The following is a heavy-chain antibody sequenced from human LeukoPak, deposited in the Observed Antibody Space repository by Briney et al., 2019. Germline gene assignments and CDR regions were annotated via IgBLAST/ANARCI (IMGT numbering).Heavy chain of an antibody. CDR3: AKGSTVVATLYYFDY. CDR2: IRYDGSNK. D-gene: IGHD3-22*01. Sequence: GGSLRLSCAASGFTFSTYAMHWVRQAPGKGLEWVAFIRYDGSNKYYADSVKGRFTISRDNSKNTLYLQMNSLRAEDTAVYYCAKGSTVVATLYYFDYWGQGTLVTVSS. CDR1: GFTFSTYA. V-gene: IGHV3-30*02. J-gene: IGHJ4*02.